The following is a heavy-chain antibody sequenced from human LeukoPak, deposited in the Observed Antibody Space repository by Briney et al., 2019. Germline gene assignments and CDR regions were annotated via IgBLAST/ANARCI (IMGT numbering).Heavy chain of an antibody. CDR1: GGSISSSDYY. CDR2: IYYSGNT. Sequence: PSETLSLTCTVSGGSISSSDYYGAWIRQPPGKGLEWIGSIYYSGNTYYHPSLKSRVTISVDTSKNQFSLKLSSVTAADTAVYYCARGQESELLWFGESQTAPLHFDIWGQGTMVTVSS. V-gene: IGHV4-39*01. D-gene: IGHD3-10*01. CDR3: ARGQESELLWFGESQTAPLHFDI. J-gene: IGHJ3*02.